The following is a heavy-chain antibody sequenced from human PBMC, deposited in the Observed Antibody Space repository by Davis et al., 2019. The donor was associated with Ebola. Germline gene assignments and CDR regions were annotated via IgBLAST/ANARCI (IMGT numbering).Heavy chain of an antibody. D-gene: IGHD3-22*01. Sequence: GESLKISCAASGFTFSSYWMSWVRQAPGKGLEWVANIKQDGSEKYYVDSVKGRFTISRDNAKNSLYLQMNSLRAEDTAVYYCARVLRVLVVWPLDYWGQGTLVTVSS. V-gene: IGHV3-7*03. J-gene: IGHJ4*02. CDR1: GFTFSSYW. CDR2: IKQDGSEK. CDR3: ARVLRVLVVWPLDY.